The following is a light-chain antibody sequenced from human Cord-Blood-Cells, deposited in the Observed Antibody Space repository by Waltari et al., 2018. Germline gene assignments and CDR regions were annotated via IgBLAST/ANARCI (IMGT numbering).Light chain of an antibody. Sequence: QSALTQPASVSGSPGQSITISCTGTSSDVGSYTLVSWYQQHPGKAPKLMIYEGSKRPSWVSNRFSGSKSGNTASLTISGLQAEDEADYYCCSYAGSSSLYVFGTGTKVTVL. V-gene: IGLV2-23*01. J-gene: IGLJ1*01. CDR2: EGS. CDR3: CSYAGSSSLYV. CDR1: SSDVGSYTL.